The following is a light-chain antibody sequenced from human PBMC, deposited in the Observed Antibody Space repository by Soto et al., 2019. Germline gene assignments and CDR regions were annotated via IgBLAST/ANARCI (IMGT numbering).Light chain of an antibody. CDR1: SSDVGGYNY. CDR2: EVN. CDR3: SSYTTSSTLV. V-gene: IGLV2-14*01. J-gene: IGLJ3*02. Sequence: QSALTQPASVSGSPXQXITISCTGTSSDVGGYNYVSWYQHHPGKAPKLIIYEVNNRPSGVSNRFSGSKSGNTASLTISGLQAEDEADYYCSSYTTSSTLVFGGGTKLTVL.